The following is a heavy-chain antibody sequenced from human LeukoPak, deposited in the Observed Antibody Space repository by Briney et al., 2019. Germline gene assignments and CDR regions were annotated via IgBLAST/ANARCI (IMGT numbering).Heavy chain of an antibody. V-gene: IGHV1-18*03. J-gene: IGHJ6*02. CDR1: GYTFTSYG. Sequence: ASVKVSCKASGYTFTSYGISWVRQAPGQGLEWMGWISAYNGNTNYAQKLQGRVTMTTDTSTSTAYMELRSLRSDDMAVYYCARGVVPAAKRSYYYYGMDVWGQGTTVTVSS. CDR3: ARGVVPAAKRSYYYYGMDV. CDR2: ISAYNGNT. D-gene: IGHD2-2*01.